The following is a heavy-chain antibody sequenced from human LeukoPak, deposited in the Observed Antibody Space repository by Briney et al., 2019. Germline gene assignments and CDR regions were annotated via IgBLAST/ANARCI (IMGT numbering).Heavy chain of an antibody. V-gene: IGHV3-48*01. D-gene: IGHD3-3*01. J-gene: IGHJ4*02. CDR1: GFTFCSYS. Sequence: GGSLRLSCAASGFTFCSYSMNWVRQAPGKGLEWVSYISSSSSPMYYADSVKGRFTISRDNSKNTLYLQMNSLRAEDTAVYYCAKVPITIFGVVYFDYWGQGTLVTVSS. CDR2: ISSSSSPM. CDR3: AKVPITIFGVVYFDY.